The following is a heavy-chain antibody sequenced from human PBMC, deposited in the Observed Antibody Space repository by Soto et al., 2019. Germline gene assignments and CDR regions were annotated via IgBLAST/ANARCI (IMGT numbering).Heavy chain of an antibody. D-gene: IGHD2-21*01. CDR2: THFTGLS. V-gene: IGHV4-31*03. Sequence: QVQLRESGPGLVKPSQTLSLICTVSGASMTSGSYYWTWIRQHPVRGLEWIGYTHFTGLSYLNPSPQLRVSISTAPSKNLFSLKLTSVSSADAAMYYCSARRIAQGQYEDDWGQGTLVTVSS. J-gene: IGHJ4*02. CDR1: GASMTSGSYY. CDR3: SARRIAQGQYEDD.